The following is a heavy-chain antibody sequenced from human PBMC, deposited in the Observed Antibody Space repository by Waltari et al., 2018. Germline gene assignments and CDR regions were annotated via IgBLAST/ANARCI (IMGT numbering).Heavy chain of an antibody. CDR3: ARGSDY. V-gene: IGHV3-30*01. Sequence: QVQLVESGGGVVQPGRSLRLSCAASGFTFSSYARHWVRQAPGKGLEWVAVISYDGSNKYYADSVKGRFTISRDNSKNTLYLQMNSLRAEDTAVYYCARGSDYWGQGTLVTVSS. CDR2: ISYDGSNK. CDR1: GFTFSSYA. D-gene: IGHD3-10*01. J-gene: IGHJ4*02.